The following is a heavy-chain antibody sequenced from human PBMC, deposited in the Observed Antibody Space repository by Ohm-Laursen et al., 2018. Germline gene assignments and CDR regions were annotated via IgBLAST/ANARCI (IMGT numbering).Heavy chain of an antibody. CDR1: GCTFTDYD. Sequence: SLRLSCAASGCTFTDYDMHWVRQRTEKGLESIAQIGKSGDTYYAGSVKGRFSISRDNAKKSLYLQMDSLRAEDTAVYYRVRDPSGWGLDVWGQGTTVTVCS. CDR3: VRDPSGWGLDV. D-gene: IGHD2-15*01. J-gene: IGHJ6*02. CDR2: IGKSGDT. V-gene: IGHV3-13*04.